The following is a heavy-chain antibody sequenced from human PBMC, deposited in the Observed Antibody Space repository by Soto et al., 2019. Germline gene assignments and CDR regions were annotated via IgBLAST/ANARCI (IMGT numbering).Heavy chain of an antibody. CDR3: ANDEDSPDDGLDM. D-gene: IGHD2-15*01. CDR1: GFTFSKYG. Sequence: QVQLVESGGGVVQPGRSLRLSCAESGFTFSKYGMHWVRQAPGKGLEWVAVILHDGGDQRYGDSRKGRFTISRDNSKNTLYLQINSQRVKDTAVYYCANDEDSPDDGLDMWSQGTMVTFSS. CDR2: ILHDGGDQ. V-gene: IGHV3-33*03. J-gene: IGHJ3*02.